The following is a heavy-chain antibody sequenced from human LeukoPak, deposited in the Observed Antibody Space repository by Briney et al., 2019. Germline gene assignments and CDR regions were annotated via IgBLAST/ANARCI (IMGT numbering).Heavy chain of an antibody. CDR3: ARLDIVLS. J-gene: IGHJ5*02. Sequence: PGGSLRLSCAASGFTFRNYAMHSVRQAPGKGLEWVAVISYDGSNKYYADSVKGRFTISRDDSKNTLYLQMNSLTAEDTAMYYCARLDIVLSWGQGALVTVSS. CDR1: GFTFRNYA. D-gene: IGHD2-2*03. V-gene: IGHV3-30-3*01. CDR2: ISYDGSNK.